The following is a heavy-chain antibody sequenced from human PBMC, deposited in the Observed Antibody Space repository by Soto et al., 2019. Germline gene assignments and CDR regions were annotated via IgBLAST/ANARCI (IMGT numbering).Heavy chain of an antibody. J-gene: IGHJ3*02. D-gene: IGHD2-15*01. CDR3: ARLSVVVAAKGPDAFDI. CDR2: ISAYNGNT. Sequence: ASVKVSCKASGYTFTSYGISWVRQAPGQGLEWMGWISAYNGNTSYAQKLQGRVTMTRDTSTSTVYMELSSLRSEDTAVYYCARLSVVVAAKGPDAFDIWGQGTMVTVSS. CDR1: GYTFTSYG. V-gene: IGHV1-18*01.